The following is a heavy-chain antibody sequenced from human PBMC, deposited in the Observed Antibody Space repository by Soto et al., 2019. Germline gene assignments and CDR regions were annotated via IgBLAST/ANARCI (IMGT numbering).Heavy chain of an antibody. CDR1: GASVSTGAYY. V-gene: IGHV4-31*03. CDR3: VRALRNTAMVYPWFDH. CDR2: IYESGYT. Sequence: SETLSLTCTVSGASVSTGAYYWGWVRQRPGKGLGWVGYIYESGYTYYNTSLKSRLTISLDRSNNQFSLGLTSVTAADTAVYYCVRALRNTAMVYPWFDHWGQGTLVTVSS. D-gene: IGHD5-18*01. J-gene: IGHJ5*02.